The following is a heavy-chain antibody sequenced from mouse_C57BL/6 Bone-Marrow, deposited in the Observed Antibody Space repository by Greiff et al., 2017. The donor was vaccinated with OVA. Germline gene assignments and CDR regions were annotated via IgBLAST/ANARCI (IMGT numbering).Heavy chain of an antibody. V-gene: IGHV1-64*01. CDR3: ARGPFYYYGSSRYYYAMDY. CDR1: GYTFTSYW. D-gene: IGHD1-1*01. Sequence: QVQLQQPGAELVKPGASVKLSCKASGYTFTSYWMHWVKQRPGQGLEWIGMIHPNSGSTNYNEKFKSKATLTVDKSSSTAYMQLSSLTSEDSAVYYCARGPFYYYGSSRYYYAMDYWGQGTSVTVSS. CDR2: IHPNSGST. J-gene: IGHJ4*01.